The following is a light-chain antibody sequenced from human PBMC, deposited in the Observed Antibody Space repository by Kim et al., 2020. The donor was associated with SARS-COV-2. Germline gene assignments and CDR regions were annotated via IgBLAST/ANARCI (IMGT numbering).Light chain of an antibody. CDR3: SAWDDSLSGRV. J-gene: IGLJ3*02. CDR2: RNN. CDR1: SSTIANTY. Sequence: GQRVTISCSGSSSTIANTYLYWYRHVPGTAPTLLIYRNNQRPSGVPDRFSASKSGTSGSLAISGLRSEDEANYYCSAWDDSLSGRVFGGGTQLTVL. V-gene: IGLV1-47*01.